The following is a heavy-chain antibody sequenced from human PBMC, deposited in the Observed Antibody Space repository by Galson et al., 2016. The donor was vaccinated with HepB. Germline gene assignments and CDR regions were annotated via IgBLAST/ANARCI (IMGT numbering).Heavy chain of an antibody. J-gene: IGHJ2*01. CDR2: IYWDDDK. Sequence: PALVKPTQTLTLTCTFSGLSLSTGGVGAGWIRQPPGKALEWLALIYWDDDKRYSPSLKNRLTITKDTSKNQVVLTMTNMDPVDTGTYYCAHTSYDSWSDLSFWYFDFWGRGTLVTVSS. D-gene: IGHD3-3*01. CDR1: GLSLSTGGVG. CDR3: AHTSYDSWSDLSFWYFDF. V-gene: IGHV2-5*02.